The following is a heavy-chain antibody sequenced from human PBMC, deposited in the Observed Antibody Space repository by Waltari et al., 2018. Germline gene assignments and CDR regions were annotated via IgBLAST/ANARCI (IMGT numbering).Heavy chain of an antibody. CDR3: AREYIAAANHFFDY. CDR2: ITPIFGTA. Sequence: QVQLVQSGAEVKKPGTSVKVSCKASGGTFSSYAISWVRQAPGQGLEWMGGITPIFGTANYPQKFQRRVTINADESTSTAYMELSSLRSQDTAVYYCAREYIAAANHFFDYWGQGTLVTVSS. CDR1: GGTFSSYA. J-gene: IGHJ4*02. D-gene: IGHD6-13*01. V-gene: IGHV1-69*12.